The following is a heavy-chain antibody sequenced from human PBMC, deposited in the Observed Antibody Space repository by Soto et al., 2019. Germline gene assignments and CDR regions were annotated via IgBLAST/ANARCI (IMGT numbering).Heavy chain of an antibody. V-gene: IGHV1-46*01. CDR3: ARVYCSGGGCYGIDY. J-gene: IGHJ4*02. CDR1: GYTFTSYY. D-gene: IGHD2-15*01. Sequence: QVQLVQSGAEVKKPGASVKVSCKASGYTFTSYYMHWVRQATGQGLEWLGIINPSGGSTTYAQKFQGRVTMTRDTSTSTVYMELSSLRSEDTAVYYCARVYCSGGGCYGIDYWGQGTLVTVSS. CDR2: INPSGGST.